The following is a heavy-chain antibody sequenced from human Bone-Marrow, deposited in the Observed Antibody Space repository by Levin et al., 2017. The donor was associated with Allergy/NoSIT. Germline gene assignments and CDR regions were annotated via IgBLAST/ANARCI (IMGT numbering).Heavy chain of an antibody. CDR1: GGSIRSSSYY. J-gene: IGHJ5*02. CDR3: ARAHAIGGWFDP. Sequence: SQTLSLTCTVSGGSIRSSSYYWGWIRQPPGKGLEWIGSIYYSGSTYYNPSLKSRVTISVDTSKNQFSLKLSSVTAADTAVYYCARAHAIGGWFDPWGQGTLVTVSS. D-gene: IGHD3-16*01. CDR2: IYYSGST. V-gene: IGHV4-39*07.